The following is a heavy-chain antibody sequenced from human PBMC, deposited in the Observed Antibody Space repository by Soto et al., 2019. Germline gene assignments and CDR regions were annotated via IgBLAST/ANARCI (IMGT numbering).Heavy chain of an antibody. CDR2: ISGSGGST. V-gene: IGHV3-23*01. J-gene: IGHJ4*02. D-gene: IGHD6-13*01. Sequence: GGSLRLSCAASGFTFSSYAMSWVRQAPGKGLEWVSAISGSGGSTYYADSVKGRFTISRDNSKNTLYLQMNSLRAEDTAVYYCAKARIRIAAAGTGFDYWGQGTLVTVSS. CDR1: GFTFSSYA. CDR3: AKARIRIAAAGTGFDY.